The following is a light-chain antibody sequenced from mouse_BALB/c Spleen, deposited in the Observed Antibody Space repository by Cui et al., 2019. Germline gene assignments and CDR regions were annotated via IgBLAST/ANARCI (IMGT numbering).Light chain of an antibody. V-gene: IGKV4-61*01. Sequence: HIVLTQYPAITTASPGEKVTISCSANSSVSYMYWYQQKPGYSPKPLIYRTSNLAYGVPARFSGSGSGTSYSLTISSMEAEDAATYYCQQYHSYPLTFGAGTKLELK. J-gene: IGKJ5*01. CDR1: SSVSY. CDR3: QQYHSYPLT. CDR2: RTS.